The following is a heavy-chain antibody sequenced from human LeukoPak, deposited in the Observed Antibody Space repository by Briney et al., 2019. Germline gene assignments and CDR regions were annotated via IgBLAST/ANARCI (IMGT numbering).Heavy chain of an antibody. CDR2: IYYSGNT. CDR1: GGSISSSSYY. Sequence: PSQTRSLTCTVSGGSISSSSYYWAWIRQPPGKGLEWIGSIYYSGNTYYNPSLKRRVTISVDTSKKQFSLKLSSVTAADTAVYYCARQQRINFYFDYWGQGTLVTVSS. D-gene: IGHD2-15*01. V-gene: IGHV4-39*01. J-gene: IGHJ4*02. CDR3: ARQQRINFYFDY.